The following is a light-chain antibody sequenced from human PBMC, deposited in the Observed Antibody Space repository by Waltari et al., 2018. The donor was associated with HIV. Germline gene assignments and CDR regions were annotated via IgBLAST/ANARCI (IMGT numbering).Light chain of an antibody. CDR3: QVWDSRSVI. Sequence: SYVLTQPPSVSVAPGKTARITCGGNNIGSKSVPWYQQKPGQAPVLVIYDDSDRPSGIPERFAGSNSGNTATRTVSRVEAGDEADYYCQVWDSRSVIFGGGTKLTVL. J-gene: IGLJ2*01. CDR2: DDS. CDR1: NIGSKS. V-gene: IGLV3-21*04.